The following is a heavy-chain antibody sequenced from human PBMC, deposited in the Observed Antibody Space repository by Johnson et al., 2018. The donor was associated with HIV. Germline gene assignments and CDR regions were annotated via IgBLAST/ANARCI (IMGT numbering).Heavy chain of an antibody. J-gene: IGHJ3*02. V-gene: IGHV3-64*01. CDR1: GFTFSSYA. CDR3: ARARGDFWSGYPAFDI. D-gene: IGHD3-3*01. CDR2: ISSNGGST. Sequence: VQLVESGGGFVQPGGSLRLSCAASGFTFSSYAMHWVRQAPGKGLEYVSAISSNGGSTYYANSVKGRFTISRDNSKNTLYLQMGSLRAEDMAVYYCARARGDFWSGYPAFDIWGQGIMVTVSS.